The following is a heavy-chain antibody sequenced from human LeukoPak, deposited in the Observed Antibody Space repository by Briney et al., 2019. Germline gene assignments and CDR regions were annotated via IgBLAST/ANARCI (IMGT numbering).Heavy chain of an antibody. D-gene: IGHD3-10*01. V-gene: IGHV3-11*01. CDR3: ARDLVRHYYGSGSYDF. Sequence: GGSLRLSCAASGFTFSDYYMSWIRQAPGKGLEWLSYISSSGRTIYYADSVKGRFTISRDNAKNSLYLQMNSLRSEDTAVYYCARDLVRHYYGSGSYDFWGQGTLVTVSS. CDR2: ISSSGRTI. CDR1: GFTFSDYY. J-gene: IGHJ4*02.